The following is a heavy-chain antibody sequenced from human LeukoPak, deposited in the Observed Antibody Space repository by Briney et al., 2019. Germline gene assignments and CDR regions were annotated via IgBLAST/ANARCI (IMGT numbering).Heavy chain of an antibody. CDR2: IIPILGIA. CDR1: GGTFSSYA. J-gene: IGHJ4*02. Sequence: ASVKVSCKASGGTFSSYAISWVRQAPGQGLEWMGRIIPILGIANYAQKFQGRVTMTRNTSISTAYMELSSLRSEDTAVYYCARGAGKYSIWGQGTLVTVSS. V-gene: IGHV1-69*04. D-gene: IGHD6-6*01. CDR3: ARGAGKYSI.